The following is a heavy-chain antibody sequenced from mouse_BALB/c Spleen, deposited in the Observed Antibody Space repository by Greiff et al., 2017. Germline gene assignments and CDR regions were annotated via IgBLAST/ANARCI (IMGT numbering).Heavy chain of an antibody. CDR1: GYSFTVYF. CDR3: GRSEYGNAMDY. CDR2: INPYNGDT. V-gene: IGHV1-37*01. Sequence: EVQLQQSGPELVKPGASVKISCKASGYSFTVYFMNWVKQSHGKSLEWIGRINPYNGDTFYNQKFKGKATLTVDKSSSTAHMELLSLTSEDSAVYYCGRSEYGNAMDYWGQGTSVTVSS. D-gene: IGHD2-10*02. J-gene: IGHJ4*01.